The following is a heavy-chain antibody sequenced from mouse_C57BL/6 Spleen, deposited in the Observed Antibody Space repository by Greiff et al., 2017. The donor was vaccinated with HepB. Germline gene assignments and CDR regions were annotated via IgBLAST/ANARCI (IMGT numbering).Heavy chain of an antibody. CDR1: GYTFTSYW. V-gene: IGHV1-74*01. Sequence: VQLQQSGAELVKPGASVKVSCKASGYTFTSYWMHWVKQRPGQGLEWIGRIHPSDSDTNYNQKFKGKATLTVDKSSSPSYMQLSSLTSEDSAVYYCAIEGLGAWFAYWGQGTLVTVSA. J-gene: IGHJ3*01. CDR2: IHPSDSDT. CDR3: AIEGLGAWFAY.